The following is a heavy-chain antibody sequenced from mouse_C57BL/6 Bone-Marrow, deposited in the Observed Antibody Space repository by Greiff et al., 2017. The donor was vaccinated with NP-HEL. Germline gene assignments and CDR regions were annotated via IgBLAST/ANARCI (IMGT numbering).Heavy chain of an antibody. CDR3: ARTIGSSHFDY. D-gene: IGHD1-1*01. J-gene: IGHJ2*01. Sequence: EVQLVESGGGLVKPGGSLKLSCAASGFTFSDYGMHWVRQAPEKGLEWVAYISSGSSTIYYADTVKGRFTISRDNAKNTLFLQMTSLRSEDTAMYYCARTIGSSHFDYWGQGTTLTVSS. CDR2: ISSGSSTI. V-gene: IGHV5-17*01. CDR1: GFTFSDYG.